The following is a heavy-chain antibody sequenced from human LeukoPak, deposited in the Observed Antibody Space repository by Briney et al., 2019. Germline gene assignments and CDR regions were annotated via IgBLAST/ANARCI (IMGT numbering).Heavy chain of an antibody. CDR2: IRFDGSDK. CDR1: GFTFGSYS. V-gene: IGHV3-30*02. Sequence: GGSLRLSCAASGFTFGSYSMNWVRQAPGKGLEWVAFIRFDGSDKYYADSVKGRFTISRDNSKNTLYLQMNSLRAEDTAVYYCAKDVSWCSDYWGQGTLVSVSS. D-gene: IGHD2-8*01. CDR3: AKDVSWCSDY. J-gene: IGHJ4*02.